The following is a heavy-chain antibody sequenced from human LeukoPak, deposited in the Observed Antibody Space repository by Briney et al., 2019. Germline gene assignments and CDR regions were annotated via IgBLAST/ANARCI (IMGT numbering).Heavy chain of an antibody. Sequence: ASVKVSCKASGYTFTDYYMHWVRQAPGQGLEWLGRINPNSGGTSDAQKFQGRVTMTRDTSISTAYMEVSRLRSDDTAVYYCATMGATNFDHWGQGTLVTVSS. CDR1: GYTFTDYY. D-gene: IGHD1-26*01. CDR2: INPNSGGT. V-gene: IGHV1-2*06. CDR3: ATMGATNFDH. J-gene: IGHJ4*02.